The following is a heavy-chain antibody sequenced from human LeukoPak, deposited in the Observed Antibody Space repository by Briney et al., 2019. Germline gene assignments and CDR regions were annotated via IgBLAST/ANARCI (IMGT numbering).Heavy chain of an antibody. CDR3: ARSTRAWKLDY. CDR1: GFSFSTHA. V-gene: IGHV3-30-3*01. D-gene: IGHD1-1*01. Sequence: GGSLRLSCTASGFSFSTHALHWVRQAPGEGLEWVAVISYDGTNKYHAKSVKGRFTISRDNSKNTLYLQMNSPRVDDTAVYYCARSTRAWKLDYWGKGTLSPVSS. CDR2: ISYDGTNK. J-gene: IGHJ4*02.